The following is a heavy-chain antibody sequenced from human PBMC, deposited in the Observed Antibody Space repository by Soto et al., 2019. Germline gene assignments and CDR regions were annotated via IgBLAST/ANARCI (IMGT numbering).Heavy chain of an antibody. V-gene: IGHV1-69*01. CDR2: IIPIFGTA. D-gene: IGHD3-22*01. Sequence: QVQLVQSGAEVKKPGSSVKVSCKASGGTFSSYAISWVRQSPGQGREWMGGIIPIFGTANYAQKFQGRVTITADESTSTAYMELSSLRSEDTAVYYCARARGTYYYDSSATHSYGMDVWGQGTTVTVSS. CDR3: ARARGTYYYDSSATHSYGMDV. J-gene: IGHJ6*02. CDR1: GGTFSSYA.